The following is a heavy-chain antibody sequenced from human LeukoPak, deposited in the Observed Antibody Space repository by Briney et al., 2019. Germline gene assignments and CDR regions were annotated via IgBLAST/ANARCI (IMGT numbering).Heavy chain of an antibody. CDR3: ARVGYYDILTGYYNVFWFDP. D-gene: IGHD3-9*01. CDR1: GYTFTSYD. CDR2: MNPNSGNT. J-gene: IGHJ5*02. Sequence: ASVKVSCKASGYTFTSYDINWVRQATGQGLEWMGWMNPNSGNTGYAQKFQGRVTMTRNTSISTAYMELSSLRSEDTAVYYCARVGYYDILTGYYNVFWFDPWGQGTLVTVSS. V-gene: IGHV1-8*01.